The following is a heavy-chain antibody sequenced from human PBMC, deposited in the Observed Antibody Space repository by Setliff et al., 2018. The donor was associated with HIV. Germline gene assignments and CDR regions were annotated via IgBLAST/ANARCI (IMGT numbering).Heavy chain of an antibody. D-gene: IGHD3-10*01. J-gene: IGHJ6*03. Sequence: PSETLSLTCTVSGGSISTSRYYWGWIRQPPGKGLEWIGSINYRGNTYYNPSLKSRAAISVDTSKNQISLKLSSVTAAGTAVYYCASLDGSESPYIYYYYMDVWGKGTAVTVSS. CDR2: INYRGNT. CDR1: GGSISTSRYY. CDR3: ASLDGSESPYIYYYYMDV. V-gene: IGHV4-39*01.